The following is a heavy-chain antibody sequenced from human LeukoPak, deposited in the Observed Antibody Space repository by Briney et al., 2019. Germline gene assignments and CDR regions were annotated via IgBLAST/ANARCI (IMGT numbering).Heavy chain of an antibody. J-gene: IGHJ5*02. D-gene: IGHD3-10*01. CDR1: GGSISSSSYY. V-gene: IGHV4-39*07. CDR3: ARRFYGSGSYYWFDP. Sequence: PSETLSLTCTVSGGSISSSSYYWGWIRQPPGKGLEWIGSIYYSGSTNYNPSLKTRITISVDTSKNQFSLKLSSVTAADTAVYYCARRFYGSGSYYWFDPWGQGTLVTVSS. CDR2: IYYSGST.